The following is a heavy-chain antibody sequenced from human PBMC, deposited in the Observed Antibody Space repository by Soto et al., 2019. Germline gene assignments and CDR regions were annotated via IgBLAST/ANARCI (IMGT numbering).Heavy chain of an antibody. D-gene: IGHD3-22*01. CDR1: GGSISSYY. J-gene: IGHJ4*02. CDR3: ASHDSSGYWVDY. Sequence: SETLSLSCTVSGGSISSYYWSWIRQPPGKGLEWIGYIYYSGSTNYNPSLKSRVTMSVDTSKNQFSLKLSSVTAADTAVYYCASHDSSGYWVDYWGQGTLVTVSS. V-gene: IGHV4-59*01. CDR2: IYYSGST.